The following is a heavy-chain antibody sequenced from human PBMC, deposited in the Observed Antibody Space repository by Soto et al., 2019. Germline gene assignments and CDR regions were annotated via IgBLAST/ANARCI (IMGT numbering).Heavy chain of an antibody. CDR1: GFTFSTYS. CDR3: AKDQQRVVIAAGFDP. J-gene: IGHJ5*02. D-gene: IGHD2-15*01. Sequence: EVQLLESGGGLVQPGGSLRLSCAASGFTFSTYSIYWVRQAPGKGLEWVSGINTSGGSTYYADSVKGRFTISRDNSKNTLYLQMNSLRAEDTAVYYCAKDQQRVVIAAGFDPWGQGTLVTVSS. CDR2: INTSGGST. V-gene: IGHV3-23*01.